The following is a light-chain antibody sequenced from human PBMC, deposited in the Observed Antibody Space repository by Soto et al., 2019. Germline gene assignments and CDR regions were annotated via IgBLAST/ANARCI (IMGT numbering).Light chain of an antibody. Sequence: DMVMTQSPLSLPVTLGQPASISCRASQSLVHSDGNTYLNWYQQRPGQSARRLIYRVSNRDSGVPDRFSGSGTATDFTLKISRVEAEDVGVYYCMQGTYRRTFGQGTKVDIK. J-gene: IGKJ1*01. CDR3: MQGTYRRT. V-gene: IGKV2-30*02. CDR2: RVS. CDR1: QSLVHSDGNTY.